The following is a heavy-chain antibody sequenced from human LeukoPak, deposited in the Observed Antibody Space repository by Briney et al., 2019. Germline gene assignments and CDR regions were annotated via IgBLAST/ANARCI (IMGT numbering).Heavy chain of an antibody. J-gene: IGHJ4*02. D-gene: IGHD3-10*01. CDR3: ARAYFLLWFGE. Sequence: GASVKVSCKASGYTFTGYYMHWVRQAPGQGLEWMGWINPNSGGTNYAQKFQGRVTVTRDTSISTAYMELSRLRCDDTAVYYCARAYFLLWFGEWGQGTLVTVSS. CDR1: GYTFTGYY. V-gene: IGHV1-2*02. CDR2: INPNSGGT.